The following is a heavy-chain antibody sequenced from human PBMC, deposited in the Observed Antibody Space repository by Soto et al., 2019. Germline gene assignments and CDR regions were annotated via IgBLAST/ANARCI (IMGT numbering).Heavy chain of an antibody. CDR2: IYYSGST. CDR3: ARPKYSTKYYYYGMDV. J-gene: IGHJ6*02. D-gene: IGHD2-2*01. V-gene: IGHV4-39*01. Sequence: QLQLQESGPGLVKPSETLSLTCTVSGGSISSSSYYWGWIRQPPGKGLEWIGSIYYSGSTYYNPSLKSRVPISVDTSKNQFSLKPSSVTAADTAVYYCARPKYSTKYYYYGMDVWGQGTTVTVSS. CDR1: GGSISSSSYY.